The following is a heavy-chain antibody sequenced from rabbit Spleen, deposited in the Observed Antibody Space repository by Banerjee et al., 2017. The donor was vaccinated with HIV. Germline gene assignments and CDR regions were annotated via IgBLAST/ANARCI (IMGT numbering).Heavy chain of an antibody. V-gene: IGHV1S45*01. CDR3: ARDGAGGSYFAL. J-gene: IGHJ3*01. CDR1: GFDFSSFG. D-gene: IGHD8-1*01. CDR2: IDAANSGTA. Sequence: QEELVESGGGLVQPGGSLKLSCKASGFDFSSFGVCWVRQAPGKGLECIGCIDAANSGTAYYANWAKGRFTISKTSSTTVTLQMTSLTAADTATYFCARDGAGGSYFALWGQGTLVTVS.